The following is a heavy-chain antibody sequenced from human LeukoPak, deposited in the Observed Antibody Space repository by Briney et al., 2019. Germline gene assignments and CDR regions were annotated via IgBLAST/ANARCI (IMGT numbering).Heavy chain of an antibody. Sequence: GGSLRLSCAASGFTFIIYTINWVRQAPGKGLEWVSSISSSSSYIYYADSVKGRLTISRDNAKNSLYLQMNSLRAEDTAVYYCARGDGRGSYKDYYFDYWGQGTLVTVSS. CDR3: ARGDGRGSYKDYYFDY. V-gene: IGHV3-21*01. J-gene: IGHJ4*02. D-gene: IGHD1-26*01. CDR1: GFTFIIYT. CDR2: ISSSSSYI.